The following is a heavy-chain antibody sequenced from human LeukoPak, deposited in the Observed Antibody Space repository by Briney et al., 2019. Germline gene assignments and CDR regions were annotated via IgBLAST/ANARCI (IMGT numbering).Heavy chain of an antibody. Sequence: ASVKVSCKASGYTFTSHGISWVRQAPGQGLEWMGWISAYNGHTNYAQKLQGRVTMTTDTSTSTAYMELRSLRPDDTAVYYCARGWILWFGDPGGDWGQGTVVTVSS. V-gene: IGHV1-18*01. CDR3: ARGWILWFGDPGGD. CDR1: GYTFTSHG. J-gene: IGHJ4*02. CDR2: ISAYNGHT. D-gene: IGHD3-10*01.